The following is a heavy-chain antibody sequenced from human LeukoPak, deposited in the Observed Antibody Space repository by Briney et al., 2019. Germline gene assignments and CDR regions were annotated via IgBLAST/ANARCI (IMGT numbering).Heavy chain of an antibody. CDR3: ATAPILRGEGGEHYRRGMDV. CDR1: IGSISSGNW. V-gene: IGHV4-4*02. Sequence: SGTLSLTCGVSIGSISSGNWWSWVRQSPGKGLEWIGEIHHNGTRNYNPSLKSRVTISADTFKNHFSLILTSLTAADTAVYYCATAPILRGEGGEHYRRGMDVWGQGTTVIVSS. CDR2: IHHNGTR. D-gene: IGHD2-2*02. J-gene: IGHJ6*02.